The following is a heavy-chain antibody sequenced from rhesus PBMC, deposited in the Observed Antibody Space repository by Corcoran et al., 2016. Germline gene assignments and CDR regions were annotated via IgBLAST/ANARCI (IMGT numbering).Heavy chain of an antibody. J-gene: IGHJ4*01. Sequence: QVQLQESGPGLVKPSETLSLTCAVFGGSISDSDYWKRSRQPPGKGLEWIGNIYGNSASHSYNPSFKSRVTNSQSTSKNQFFLKLSSVTAADAAVYYCARDLAGTYFDYWGQGVLVTVSS. CDR2: IYGNSASH. D-gene: IGHD1-1-1*01. CDR3: ARDLAGTYFDY. CDR1: GGSISDSDY. V-gene: IGHV4S9*01.